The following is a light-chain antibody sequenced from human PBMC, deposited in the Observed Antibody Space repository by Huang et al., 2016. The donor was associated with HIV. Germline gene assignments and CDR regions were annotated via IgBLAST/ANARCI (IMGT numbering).Light chain of an antibody. V-gene: IGKV1-5*03. CDR3: QQYSGSAT. J-gene: IGKJ2*01. Sequence: DTQMTQSPSTLSASVGDRVTITCRASQSVTIWLAWYQQKPVKAHKLLIYKASTLESGVPSSFSVSGAWTEFTLTIGSLHPDDFATYYCQQYSGSATFGQGTKLEIK. CDR2: KAS. CDR1: QSVTIW.